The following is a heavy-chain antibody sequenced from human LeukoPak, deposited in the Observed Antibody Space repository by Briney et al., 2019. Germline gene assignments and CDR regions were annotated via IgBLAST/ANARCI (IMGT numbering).Heavy chain of an antibody. CDR3: ARDQVQQWLEYWYFDL. Sequence: SETLSLTCTVSGYSISSGYYWGWIRPPPGKGLEWIGSIYHSGSTYYNPSLKSRVTISVDTSKNQFSLKLSSVTAADTAVYYCARDQVQQWLEYWYFDLWGRGTLVTVSS. D-gene: IGHD6-19*01. CDR2: IYHSGST. V-gene: IGHV4-38-2*02. J-gene: IGHJ2*01. CDR1: GYSISSGYY.